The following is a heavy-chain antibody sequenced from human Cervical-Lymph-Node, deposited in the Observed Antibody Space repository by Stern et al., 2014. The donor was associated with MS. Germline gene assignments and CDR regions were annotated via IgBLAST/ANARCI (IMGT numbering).Heavy chain of an antibody. D-gene: IGHD1-14*01. CDR3: AHDVTRGRYGMDV. Sequence: ESGPTLVKPTQTLTLTCTFSGLSLSTSEVAVGWIRQPPGKALEWLAPLYWNDDKYYNPSLKSRLTITKDTSQKQVVLTMTKMDLVDTGTYYGAHDVTRGRYGMDVGGQGPTAPV. V-gene: IGHV2-5*01. J-gene: IGHJ6*02. CDR1: GLSLSTSEVA. CDR2: LYWNDDK.